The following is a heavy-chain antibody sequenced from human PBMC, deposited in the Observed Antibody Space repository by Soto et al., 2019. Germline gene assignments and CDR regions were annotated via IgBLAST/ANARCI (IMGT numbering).Heavy chain of an antibody. V-gene: IGHV3-23*01. CDR2: ISGISGRT. D-gene: IGHD3-22*01. CDR3: TREWDYDSSGYPYGMDV. J-gene: IGHJ6*02. CDR1: GFTFSSYG. Sequence: PGGSLRLSCVASGFTFSSYGMSWVRQAPGKGLEWVAGISGISGRTDYADSVKGRFTISRDNSNNILYLQLNSLRAEDTAVYYCTREWDYDSSGYPYGMDVWGQGTTVTVSS.